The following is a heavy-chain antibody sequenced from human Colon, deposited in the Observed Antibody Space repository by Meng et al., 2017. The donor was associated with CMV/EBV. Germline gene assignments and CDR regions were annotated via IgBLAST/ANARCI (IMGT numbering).Heavy chain of an antibody. CDR2: IRYDGSNK. D-gene: IGHD2-2*01. CDR1: GFTFSSYG. J-gene: IGHJ4*02. V-gene: IGHV3-30*02. Sequence: SCAASGFTFSSYGMHWVRQAPGKGLEWVAFIRYDGSNKYYADSVKGRFTISRDNSKNTLYLQMNSLRAEDTAVYYCAKVWGGRYCSSTSCRYGVDYWGQGTLVTVSS. CDR3: AKVWGGRYCSSTSCRYGVDY.